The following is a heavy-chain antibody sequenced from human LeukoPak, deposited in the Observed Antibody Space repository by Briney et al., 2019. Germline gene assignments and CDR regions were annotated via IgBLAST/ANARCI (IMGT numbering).Heavy chain of an antibody. Sequence: GGSLRLSCAASGFTFSNAWMSWVRQAPGKGLEWVGRIKSKTDGGTTDYAAPVKGRFTISRDDSKDTLYLQMNSLKTEDTAVYYCTTEENVDTAMVFRYWGQGTLVTVSS. D-gene: IGHD5-18*01. CDR1: GFTFSNAW. V-gene: IGHV3-15*01. J-gene: IGHJ4*02. CDR2: IKSKTDGGTT. CDR3: TTEENVDTAMVFRY.